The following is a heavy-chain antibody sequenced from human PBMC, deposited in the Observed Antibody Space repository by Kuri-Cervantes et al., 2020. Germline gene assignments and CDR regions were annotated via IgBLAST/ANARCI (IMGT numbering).Heavy chain of an antibody. CDR2: IGTAGDT. V-gene: IGHV3-13*01. CDR3: AKLGGITPIVVTNSGMDV. CDR1: GFTFSSYD. D-gene: IGHD3-22*01. Sequence: GESLKISCAASGFTFSSYDMHWVRQATGKGLEWVSAIGTAGDTYYPGSVKGRFTISRDNAKNSLYLQMNSLRAEDTAVYYCAKLGGITPIVVTNSGMDVWGQGTTVTVSS. J-gene: IGHJ6*02.